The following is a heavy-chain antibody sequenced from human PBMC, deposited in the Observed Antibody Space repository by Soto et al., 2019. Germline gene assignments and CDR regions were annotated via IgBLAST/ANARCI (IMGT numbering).Heavy chain of an antibody. Sequence: SVKVSCKASGGTFSSYAISWVRQAPGQGLEWMGGIIPIFGTANYAQKFQGRVTITADESTSTAYMELSSLRSEDTAVYFCARVPSPFDYYYAMDVWGQGSTVTVTS. CDR3: ARVPSPFDYYYAMDV. J-gene: IGHJ6*02. CDR1: GGTFSSYA. D-gene: IGHD3-16*01. V-gene: IGHV1-69*13. CDR2: IIPIFGTA.